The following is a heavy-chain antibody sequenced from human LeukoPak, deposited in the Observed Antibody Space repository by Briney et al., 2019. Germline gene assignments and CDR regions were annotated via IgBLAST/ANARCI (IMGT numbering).Heavy chain of an antibody. Sequence: SETLSLTCTVSGGSISSYYWSWIRQPPGKGLEWIGYIYYSGSTNYNPSLKSRVTISVDTSKNQFSLKLSSVTAADTAVYYCAREGFRSGWYTPFDYRGQGTLVTVSS. D-gene: IGHD6-19*01. J-gene: IGHJ4*02. CDR3: AREGFRSGWYTPFDY. V-gene: IGHV4-59*01. CDR2: IYYSGST. CDR1: GGSISSYY.